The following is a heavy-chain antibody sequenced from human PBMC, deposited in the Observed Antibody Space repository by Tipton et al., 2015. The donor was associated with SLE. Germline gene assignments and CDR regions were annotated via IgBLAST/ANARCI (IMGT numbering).Heavy chain of an antibody. CDR2: ISSSSSYI. CDR3: ARDRGGESPGYDY. D-gene: IGHD5-12*01. V-gene: IGHV3-21*03. J-gene: IGHJ4*02. Sequence: SLRLSCAASGFTFSSYSMNWVRQAPGKGLEWVSSISSSSSYIYYADSVKGRFTISRDNATNSLYLQMNSLRAEDTAVYYCARDRGGESPGYDYWGQGTLVTVSS. CDR1: GFTFSSYS.